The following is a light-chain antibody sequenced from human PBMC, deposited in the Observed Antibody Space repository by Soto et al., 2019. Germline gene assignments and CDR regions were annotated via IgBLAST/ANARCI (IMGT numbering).Light chain of an antibody. CDR3: QQRFSWPPWT. J-gene: IGKJ1*01. CDR1: EDVDIY. CDR2: DTS. V-gene: IGKV3-11*01. Sequence: EVVLTQSPATLSLSPGGRATLSCRASEDVDIYLAWYHQRPGQAPRLLIYDTSKRATGIPARFTGTGSGTDFNLTISSLEPEDFAVYYCQQRFSWPPWTFGQGTKVEIK.